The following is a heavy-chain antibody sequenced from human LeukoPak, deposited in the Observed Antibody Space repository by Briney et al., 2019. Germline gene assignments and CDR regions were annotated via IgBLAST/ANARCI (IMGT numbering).Heavy chain of an antibody. V-gene: IGHV3-66*02. D-gene: IGHD5-18*01. CDR2: IYSGGST. CDR3: ARDGNTRGYSYGYSFDDAFDI. J-gene: IGHJ3*02. Sequence: GGSLRLSCAASGFTVSSNYMSWVRQAPGKGLEWVSVIYSGGSTYYADSVKGRFTISRDNSKNTLYLQMNSLRAEDTAVYYRARDGNTRGYSYGYSFDDAFDIWGQGIMVTVSS. CDR1: GFTVSSNY.